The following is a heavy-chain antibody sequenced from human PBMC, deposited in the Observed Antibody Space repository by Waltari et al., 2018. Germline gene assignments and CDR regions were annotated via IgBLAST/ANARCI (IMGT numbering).Heavy chain of an antibody. CDR3: AKPFYNWDDPLHS. J-gene: IGHJ4*02. CDR1: GIILNNFA. Sequence: EVHLLESGGGLVQRGGSLLLYCAASGIILNNFAINWVRLAPGTGLDWVAAITVSDDTFYADSVMGRFTVSRDTSKNTVYLQMNGLRAEDTAIYYCAKPFYNWDDPLHSWGQGTLVAVSS. V-gene: IGHV3-23*01. D-gene: IGHD1-20*01. CDR2: ITVSDDT.